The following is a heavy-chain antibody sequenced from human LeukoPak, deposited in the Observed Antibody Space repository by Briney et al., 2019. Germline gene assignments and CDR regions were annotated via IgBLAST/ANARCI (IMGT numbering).Heavy chain of an antibody. V-gene: IGHV3-7*04. J-gene: IGHJ5*02. CDR2: IKPDGSDK. Sequence: PGGSLRLSCAASGFTLSNYWMSWVRQAPGKGPEWLANIKPDGSDKYYADSVKGRFTISRDNAKKALYLQMNSLRAEDTAVYYCARGALIAPGDPWGQGTLVTVSS. CDR3: ARGALIAPGDP. D-gene: IGHD3-16*01. CDR1: GFTLSNYW.